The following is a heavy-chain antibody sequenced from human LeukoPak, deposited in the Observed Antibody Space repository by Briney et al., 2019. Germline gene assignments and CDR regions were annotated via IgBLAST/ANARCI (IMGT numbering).Heavy chain of an antibody. CDR1: GFTFSSYS. V-gene: IGHV3-48*04. J-gene: IGHJ4*02. D-gene: IGHD6-25*01. Sequence: GGSLRLSCAASGFTFSSYSMNWVRQAPGKGLEWVSYISDSSSAMYYADSVKGRFTISRDNAKNSLYLQMNSLRPEDTAIYYCAKRRARGISGPDYWGQGALVTVSS. CDR2: ISDSSSAM. CDR3: AKRRARGISGPDY.